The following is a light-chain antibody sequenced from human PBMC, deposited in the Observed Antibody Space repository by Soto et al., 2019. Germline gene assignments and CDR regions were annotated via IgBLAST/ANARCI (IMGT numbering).Light chain of an antibody. CDR2: WAS. CDR3: QQYCSTPWT. CDR1: QSVLYSSNNKNY. Sequence: DIVLTQSPDSLAVSLGERATTNCKSSQSVLYSSNNKNYLAWYQQKPGQLPKLLIYWASTRESGVPDRFCGSGSGTDFTLTISSLQAEDVAVYYCQQYCSTPWTFGQGTKVEIK. V-gene: IGKV4-1*01. J-gene: IGKJ1*01.